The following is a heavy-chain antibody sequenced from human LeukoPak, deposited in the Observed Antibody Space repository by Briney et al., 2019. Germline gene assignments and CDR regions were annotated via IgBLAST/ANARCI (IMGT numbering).Heavy chain of an antibody. CDR3: AKDRGVRGVTFDY. J-gene: IGHJ4*02. D-gene: IGHD3-10*01. CDR1: GFTFDDYA. CDR2: ISWNSGSV. V-gene: IGHV3-9*01. Sequence: PGRSLRLSCAASGFTFDDYAMHWVRQAPGKGLEWVSGISWNSGSVGYADSVKGRFTISRDNAKNSLYLRMNSLRAEDTALYYCAKDRGVRGVTFDYWGQGTLVTVSS.